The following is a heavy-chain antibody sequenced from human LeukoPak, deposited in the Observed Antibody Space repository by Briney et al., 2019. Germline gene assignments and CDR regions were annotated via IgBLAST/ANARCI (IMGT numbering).Heavy chain of an antibody. J-gene: IGHJ3*02. CDR3: ASYSGSYYAAFDI. V-gene: IGHV3-11*03. Sequence: GGSLRLSCAVSGFTFSDYYMSWIRQAPGKGLEWVSYISSSGDYATYADSVKGRFTTSRDNAKSSLSLQMNSLRAEDTAVYYCASYSGSYYAAFDIWGQGTMVTVSS. D-gene: IGHD1-26*01. CDR2: ISSSGDYA. CDR1: GFTFSDYY.